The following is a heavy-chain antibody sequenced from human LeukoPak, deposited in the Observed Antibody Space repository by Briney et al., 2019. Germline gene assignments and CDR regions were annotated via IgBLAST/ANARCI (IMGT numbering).Heavy chain of an antibody. CDR3: ARDFKKSFDY. CDR1: GFTVSSNY. J-gene: IGHJ4*02. Sequence: GGSLRLSCAVSGFTVSSNYLSWVRQAPGKGLEWVSVIYSGGSTYYADSVKGRFTISRDNSKNTLYLQMNSLRAEDTAVYYCARDFKKSFDYWGQGTLVTVSS. V-gene: IGHV3-53*01. CDR2: IYSGGST.